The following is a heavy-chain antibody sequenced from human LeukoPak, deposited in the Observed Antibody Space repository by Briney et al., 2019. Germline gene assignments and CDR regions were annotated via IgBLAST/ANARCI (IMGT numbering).Heavy chain of an antibody. CDR1: RGSVSSSSYY. D-gene: IGHD1-26*01. CDR3: ARHEYSGSYYGLSWFDP. CDR2: IYYNEYT. V-gene: IGHV4-39*01. J-gene: IGHJ5*02. Sequence: PSETLSLTCTVSRGSVSSSSYYWGWIRQPPGKGLEWIGSIYYNEYTYYNPSLKTRVTLSVDTSKTQFSLKLSSVTAADTAVYYCARHEYSGSYYGLSWFDPWGPGTLVTVSS.